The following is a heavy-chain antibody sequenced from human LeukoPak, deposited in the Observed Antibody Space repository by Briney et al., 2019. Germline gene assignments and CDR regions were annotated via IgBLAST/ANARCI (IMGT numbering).Heavy chain of an antibody. D-gene: IGHD4-17*01. CDR3: AKTTVTSEEYFYYYMDV. CDR2: ITTYNGNT. CDR1: GYTFTSYG. V-gene: IGHV1-18*01. Sequence: ASVKVSCKTSGYTFTSYGLCWVRQAPGQGLEWMGCITTYNGNTYYSQKLQGRVTMSTDTSTSTAYMELRSLRSDDTAVYYCAKTTVTSEEYFYYYMDVWGKGTTVTVSS. J-gene: IGHJ6*03.